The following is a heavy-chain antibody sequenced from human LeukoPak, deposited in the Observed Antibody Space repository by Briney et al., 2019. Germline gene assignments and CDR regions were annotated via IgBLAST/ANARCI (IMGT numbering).Heavy chain of an antibody. V-gene: IGHV3-23*01. D-gene: IGHD3-22*01. Sequence: GGSLRLSCAASGFTFSSYAMSWVRQAPGKGLEWVSATSGSGGSTYYADSVKGRFTISRDNSKNTLYLQMNSLRAEDTAVYYCAKVSYSYYYDSSGTRGYFDYWGQGTLVTVSS. CDR3: AKVSYSYYYDSSGTRGYFDY. J-gene: IGHJ4*02. CDR2: TSGSGGST. CDR1: GFTFSSYA.